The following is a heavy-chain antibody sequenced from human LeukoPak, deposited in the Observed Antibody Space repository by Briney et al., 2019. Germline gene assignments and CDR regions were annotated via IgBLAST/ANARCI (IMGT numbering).Heavy chain of an antibody. J-gene: IGHJ1*01. CDR2: VYHGGNT. CDR3: ARSYSGSFLY. V-gene: IGHV4-38-2*01. D-gene: IGHD1-26*01. CDR1: GFTFSSYT. Sequence: LRLSCAASGFTFSSYTMNWIRQPPGKGLEFIGSVYHGGNTYYKASLKSRVTISLDTSKNQFSLRLSSVTAADTAVYYCARSYSGSFLYWGQGSLVTVSS.